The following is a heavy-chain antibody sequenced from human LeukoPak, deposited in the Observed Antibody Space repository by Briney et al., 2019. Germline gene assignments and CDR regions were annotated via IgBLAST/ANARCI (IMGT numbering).Heavy chain of an antibody. D-gene: IGHD3-10*02. CDR1: GFTSVSFE. V-gene: IGHV3-48*03. J-gene: IGHJ6*04. Sequence: GGSLRPSGAAPGFTSVSFEMNWVGKAQGKGWGWVSYISSSGSTIYYADSVKGRFTISRDNAKNSLYLQMNSLRAEDTAVYYCAELGITMIGGVWGKGTTVTISS. CDR2: ISSSGSTI. CDR3: AELGITMIGGV.